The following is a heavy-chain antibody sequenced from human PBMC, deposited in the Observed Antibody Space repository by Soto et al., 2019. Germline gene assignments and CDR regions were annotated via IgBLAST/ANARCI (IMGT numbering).Heavy chain of an antibody. J-gene: IGHJ6*02. D-gene: IGHD6-19*01. CDR3: ARYAAYSSGWPDYYYYYGMDV. Sequence: SETLSLTCAVYGGSFSGYYWSWIRQPPGKGLEWIGEINHSGSTNYNPSLKSRVTISVDTSKNQFSLKLSSVTAADTAVYYCARYAAYSSGWPDYYYYYGMDVWGQGTTVTVSS. CDR1: GGSFSGYY. V-gene: IGHV4-34*01. CDR2: INHSGST.